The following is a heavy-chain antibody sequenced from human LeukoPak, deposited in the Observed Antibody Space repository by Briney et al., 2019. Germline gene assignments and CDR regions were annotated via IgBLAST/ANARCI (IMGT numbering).Heavy chain of an antibody. V-gene: IGHV3-33*01. D-gene: IGHD6-13*01. Sequence: GGSLRLSCTMSGVSLRNYGMHWIRQAPGKGLEWLAVILFDGSEEYYVDSVKGRFTISRDNSRDTLYLQMNNLRPDDTGVYYCGRDRSLGIAHLDYIDYWGQGTLVTVAS. CDR3: GRDRSLGIAHLDYIDY. CDR2: ILFDGSEE. CDR1: GVSLRNYG. J-gene: IGHJ4*02.